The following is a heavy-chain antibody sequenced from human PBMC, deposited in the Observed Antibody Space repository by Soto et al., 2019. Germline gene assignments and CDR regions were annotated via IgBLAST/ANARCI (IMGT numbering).Heavy chain of an antibody. CDR3: ARDFHDSSGYIPRYFDY. CDR2: IYHSGST. D-gene: IGHD3-22*01. CDR1: GYSISSGYY. J-gene: IGHJ4*02. V-gene: IGHV4-38-2*02. Sequence: SETLSLTCAVSGYSISSGYYWGWIRQPAGKGLEWIGSIYHSGSTYYNPSLKSRVTISVDTSKNQFSLKLSSVTAADTAVYYCARDFHDSSGYIPRYFDYWGQGTLVTVSS.